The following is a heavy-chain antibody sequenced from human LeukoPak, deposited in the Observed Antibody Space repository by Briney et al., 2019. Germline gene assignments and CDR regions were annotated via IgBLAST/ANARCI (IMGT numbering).Heavy chain of an antibody. J-gene: IGHJ4*02. CDR3: ARELFFGSGSYPTITTRGYYFDY. Sequence: GGSLRLSCAASGFTFSDYYMSWIRQAPGKGLEWVSVVYSGGSTYYADSVKGRFTISRDNSKNTLYLQMNSLRAEDTAIYYCARELFFGSGSYPTITTRGYYFDYWGQGTLVTVSS. D-gene: IGHD3-10*01. CDR2: VYSGGST. CDR1: GFTFSDYY. V-gene: IGHV3-66*01.